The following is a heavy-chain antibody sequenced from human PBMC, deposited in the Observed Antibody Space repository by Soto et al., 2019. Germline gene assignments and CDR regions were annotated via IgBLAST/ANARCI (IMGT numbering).Heavy chain of an antibody. D-gene: IGHD6-13*01. Sequence: QVQLVESGGGVVQPGRSLRLSCAASGFTFSSNGMHWVRQAPGKGLEWVATIWYDASNKYYADSVKGRFIISRDNSKNTLDVQMNNLRAEDTAGYYCAKEGNMGSSSWYYFDYWGQGTLVTVSS. CDR1: GFTFSSNG. CDR2: IWYDASNK. CDR3: AKEGNMGSSSWYYFDY. J-gene: IGHJ4*02. V-gene: IGHV3-33*06.